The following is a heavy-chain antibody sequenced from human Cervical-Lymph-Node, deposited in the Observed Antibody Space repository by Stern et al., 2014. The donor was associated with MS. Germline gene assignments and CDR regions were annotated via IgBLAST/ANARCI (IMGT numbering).Heavy chain of an antibody. CDR3: TREVPVAGYCDY. D-gene: IGHD6-19*01. CDR1: GYTFIDYY. CDR2: LNPKSGAA. J-gene: IGHJ4*02. Sequence: QLVQSGAEVKKPGASVRVSCQTSGYTFIDYYIHWVRQAPGQGLEWVGRLNPKSGAADDAQRFQGRVTMTRDTSISTAYLALSTLKSDVTAVYYCTREVPVAGYCDYWGQGTLVTVSS. V-gene: IGHV1-2*06.